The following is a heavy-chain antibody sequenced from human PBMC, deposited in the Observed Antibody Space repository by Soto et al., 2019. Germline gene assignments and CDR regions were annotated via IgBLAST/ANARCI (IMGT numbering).Heavy chain of an antibody. V-gene: IGHV4-39*01. CDR2: IYYSGST. CDR3: ARQWVLSGYYDSSGQQSFDY. J-gene: IGHJ4*02. Sequence: PSETLSLTCTVSGGSISSSSYYWGWIRQPPGKGLEWIGSIYYSGSTYYNPSLKSRVTISVDTSKNQFSLKLSSVTAADTAVYYGARQWVLSGYYDSSGQQSFDYWGQGTLVTVSS. D-gene: IGHD3-22*01. CDR1: GGSISSSSYY.